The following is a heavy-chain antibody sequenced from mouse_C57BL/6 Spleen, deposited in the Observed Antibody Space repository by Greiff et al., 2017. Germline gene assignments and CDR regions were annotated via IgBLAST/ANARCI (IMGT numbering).Heavy chain of an antibody. CDR2: NYPRDGST. CDR1: GYTFTDHT. V-gene: IGHV1-78*01. D-gene: IGHD1-1*01. Sequence: QVQLQQSDAELVKPGASVKISCKVSGYTFTDHTIHWMKQRPEQGLEWIGYNYPRDGSTKYNEKFKGKATLTADKSSSTAYMQRNSLTSEDSAVYFCARKGLLRYWYFDVWGTGTTVTVSS. J-gene: IGHJ1*03. CDR3: ARKGLLRYWYFDV.